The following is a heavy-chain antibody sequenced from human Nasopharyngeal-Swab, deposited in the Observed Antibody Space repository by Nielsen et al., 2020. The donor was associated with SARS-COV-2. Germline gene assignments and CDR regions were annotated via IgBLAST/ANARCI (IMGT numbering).Heavy chain of an antibody. J-gene: IGHJ5*02. CDR3: ARWSSWYNWLDP. Sequence: SQTLSLTCAVSGDSISTGRYSWDWIRQPPGKGLEWIGSIYYSGTTYYNPSLKSRVTISVDTSKNQFSLKLNSATAADTAVYCCARWSSWYNWLDPWGQETQVIVSS. D-gene: IGHD6-13*01. V-gene: IGHV4-39*01. CDR1: GDSISTGRYS. CDR2: IYYSGTT.